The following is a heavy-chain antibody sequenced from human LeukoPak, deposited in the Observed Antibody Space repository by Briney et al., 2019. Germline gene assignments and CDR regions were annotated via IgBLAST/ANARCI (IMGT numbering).Heavy chain of an antibody. J-gene: IGHJ6*04. Sequence: SSETLSLTCAVYGGSFSGYYWSWIRQPPGKGLGWIGEINHSGSINYNPSLKSRVTISVDTSKNQFSLKLSSVTAADTAVYYCARGYYGSGSYYPRYYYGMDVWGKGTTVTVSS. V-gene: IGHV4-34*01. D-gene: IGHD3-10*01. CDR1: GGSFSGYY. CDR2: INHSGSI. CDR3: ARGYYGSGSYYPRYYYGMDV.